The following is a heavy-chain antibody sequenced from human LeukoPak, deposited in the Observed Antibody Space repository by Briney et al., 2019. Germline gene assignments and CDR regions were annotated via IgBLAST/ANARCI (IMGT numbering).Heavy chain of an antibody. CDR1: GGSISSYY. CDR3: ARGAAADVVDY. Sequence: SETLSLTCTVSGGSISSYYWSWIRQPPGKGLEWIGYIYYSGSTNYNPSLKSRVTMSVDTSKNQFSLKLSSVTAADTAVYYCARGAAADVVDYWGQGTLVTVSS. CDR2: IYYSGST. V-gene: IGHV4-59*12. J-gene: IGHJ4*02. D-gene: IGHD6-13*01.